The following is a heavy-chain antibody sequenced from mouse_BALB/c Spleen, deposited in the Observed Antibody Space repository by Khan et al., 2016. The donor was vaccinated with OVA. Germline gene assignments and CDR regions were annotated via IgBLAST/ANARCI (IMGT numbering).Heavy chain of an antibody. CDR2: IRLKSNNYTT. J-gene: IGHJ3*01. CDR1: GFTFSSYW. D-gene: IGHD2-3*01. V-gene: IGHV6-6*02. Sequence: EVKLEESGGGLVQPGGSMKLSCVASGFTFSSYWMNWVRQSPEKGLEWIAEIRLKSNNYTTPYAESVKRRFTISRDDPKSSVYLQMNNLRAEDTGIYYCTRGPPMTWFAYWGQGTLVTVSA. CDR3: TRGPPMTWFAY.